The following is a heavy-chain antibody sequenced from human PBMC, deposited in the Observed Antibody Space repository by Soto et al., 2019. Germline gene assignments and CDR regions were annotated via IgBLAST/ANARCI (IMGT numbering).Heavy chain of an antibody. V-gene: IGHV3-23*01. CDR1: GFTFSSYA. J-gene: IGHJ4*02. CDR3: VKDGASSGGSWYYFDY. Sequence: GGSLRLSCAASGFTFSSYAMSWVRQAPGKGLEWVSAISLSGGSTYYADSVKGRFTISRDNSKNTLYLQMNSLRAEDTAVYYCVKDGASSGGSWYYFDYWGQGTLVTASS. D-gene: IGHD6-13*01. CDR2: ISLSGGST.